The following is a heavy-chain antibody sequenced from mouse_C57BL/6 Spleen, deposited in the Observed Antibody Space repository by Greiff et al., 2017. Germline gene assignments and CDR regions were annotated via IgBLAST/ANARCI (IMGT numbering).Heavy chain of an antibody. Sequence: VQLQQSGAELVRPGASVKLSCKASGYTFTDYYINWVKQRPGQGLEWIARIYTGSGNTYYNEKFKGKATLTAEKSSSTAYMQLSSLTSEDSAVYFCARRHGSSYDWYFDVWGTGTTVTVSS. CDR3: ARRHGSSYDWYFDV. J-gene: IGHJ1*03. V-gene: IGHV1-76*01. CDR2: IYTGSGNT. CDR1: GYTFTDYY. D-gene: IGHD1-1*01.